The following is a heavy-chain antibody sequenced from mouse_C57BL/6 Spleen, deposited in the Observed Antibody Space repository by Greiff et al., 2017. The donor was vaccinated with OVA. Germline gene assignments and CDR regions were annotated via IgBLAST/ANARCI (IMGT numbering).Heavy chain of an antibody. D-gene: IGHD2-5*01. CDR2: IHPNSGST. J-gene: IGHJ2*01. CDR1: GYTFTSYW. V-gene: IGHV1-64*01. Sequence: QVQLQQPGAELVKPGASVKLSCKASGYTFTSYWMHWVKQRPGQGLEWIGMIHPNSGSTNYNEKFKSKATLTVDNSSSTAYMKHSSLTSEDAAVYDCALRVHSNHLDYWGQGTTLTASS. CDR3: ALRVHSNHLDY.